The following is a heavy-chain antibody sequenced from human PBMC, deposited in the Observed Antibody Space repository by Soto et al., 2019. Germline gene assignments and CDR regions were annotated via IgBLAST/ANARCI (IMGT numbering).Heavy chain of an antibody. D-gene: IGHD4-17*01. CDR3: ARDDGRYGDYEVY. CDR2: INAGNGNT. Sequence: QVQLVQSGAEVKKPGASVKVSCKASGYTFTSYAMHWVRQAPGQRLEWMGWINAGNGNTKYSQKFQGRVTITRDTSASTADMELSSLRSEDTAVYYCARDDGRYGDYEVYWGQGTLVTVSS. V-gene: IGHV1-3*01. J-gene: IGHJ4*02. CDR1: GYTFTSYA.